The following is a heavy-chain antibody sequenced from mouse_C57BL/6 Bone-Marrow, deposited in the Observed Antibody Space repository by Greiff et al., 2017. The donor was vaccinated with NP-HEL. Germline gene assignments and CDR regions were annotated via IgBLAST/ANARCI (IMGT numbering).Heavy chain of an antibody. CDR1: GFTFSDAW. V-gene: IGHV6-6*01. J-gene: IGHJ3*01. Sequence: EVKLVESGGGLVQPGGSMKLSCAASGFTFSDAWMDWVRQSPEKGLEWVAEIRNKANNHATYYAESVKGRFTISRDDSKSSVYLQMNSLRAEDTGIYYCTSYGSSPGWFAYWGQGTLVTVSA. D-gene: IGHD1-1*01. CDR3: TSYGSSPGWFAY. CDR2: IRNKANNHAT.